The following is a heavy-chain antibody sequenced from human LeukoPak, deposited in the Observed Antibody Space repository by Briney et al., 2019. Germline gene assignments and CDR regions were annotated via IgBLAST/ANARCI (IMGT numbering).Heavy chain of an antibody. V-gene: IGHV3-23*01. CDR2: IIDSGGDT. J-gene: IGHJ4*02. Sequence: PGGSLRLSCAASGFTFSNYAMSWVRQAPGMGLEWVSAIIDSGGDTYHADSIKGRFTISRDNSKNTLYLQMNSLRADDTAVYYCAKGSSGSRPYYFDYWGQGTLVTVSS. D-gene: IGHD3-10*01. CDR3: AKGSSGSRPYYFDY. CDR1: GFTFSNYA.